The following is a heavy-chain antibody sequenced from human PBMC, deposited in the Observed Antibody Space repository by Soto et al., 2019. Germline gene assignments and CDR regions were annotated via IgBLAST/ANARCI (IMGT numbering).Heavy chain of an antibody. D-gene: IGHD4-17*01. CDR3: ARALEGTTVTNWFDP. V-gene: IGHV1-69*13. CDR1: GDTFSNYA. J-gene: IGHJ5*02. CDR2: ITPAFGTA. Sequence: SVKVSCKASGDTFSNYALSWLRQAPGQRLEWMGGITPAFGTADYAENFQDRVTITADESTSTIYLELSSLRSDDTAVYFCARALEGTTVTNWFDPWGQGTQVTVSS.